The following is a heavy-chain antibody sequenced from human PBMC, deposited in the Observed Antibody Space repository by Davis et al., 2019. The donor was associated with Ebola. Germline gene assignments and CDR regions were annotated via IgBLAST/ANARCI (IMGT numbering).Heavy chain of an antibody. V-gene: IGHV1-46*01. Sequence: ASSVNVSCKASVYTFTSYYMHWVRQAAGQGLEWMGIINHSGGSTSYAQKFQGRVTMTRDTSTSTVHMELSSLRSEDTAVYYCPREDIVVVVARPTDNYYYGMDVWGQGTTVTVSS. D-gene: IGHD2-15*01. CDR3: PREDIVVVVARPTDNYYYGMDV. CDR1: VYTFTSYY. CDR2: INHSGGST. J-gene: IGHJ6*02.